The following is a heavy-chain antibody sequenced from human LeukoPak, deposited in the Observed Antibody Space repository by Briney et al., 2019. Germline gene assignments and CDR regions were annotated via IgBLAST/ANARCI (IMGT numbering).Heavy chain of an antibody. J-gene: IGHJ4*02. V-gene: IGHV3-48*04. D-gene: IGHD3-10*01. CDR3: AKDGPSGSY. Sequence: GGSLRLSCAASGFTFSTYSMNWVRQAPGKGLEWVSYISSSSSTIYYADSVKGRFTISRDNAKNSLYLQMNSLRAEDTAVYYCAKDGPSGSYWGQGTLVTVSS. CDR2: ISSSSSTI. CDR1: GFTFSTYS.